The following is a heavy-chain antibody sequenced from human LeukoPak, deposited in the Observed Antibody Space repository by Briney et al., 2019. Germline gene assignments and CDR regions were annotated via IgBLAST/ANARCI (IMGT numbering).Heavy chain of an antibody. CDR2: INHSGST. V-gene: IGHV4-34*01. CDR1: GGSFSGYY. J-gene: IGHJ4*02. D-gene: IGHD6-13*01. CDR3: ASRRIGYSSSWVDY. Sequence: PSETLSLTCAVYGGSFSGYYWSWIRQPPGKGLEWIGEINHSGSTNYNPSLKSRVTISVDTSKNQFSLKLSSVTAADTAVYYCASRRIGYSSSWVDYWGQGTLVTVSS.